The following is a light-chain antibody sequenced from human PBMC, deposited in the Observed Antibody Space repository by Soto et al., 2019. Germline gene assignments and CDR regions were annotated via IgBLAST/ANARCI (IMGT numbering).Light chain of an antibody. CDR1: QSVSSY. CDR3: QQRGNWPWT. CDR2: DAS. V-gene: IGKV3-11*01. J-gene: IGKJ1*01. Sequence: IVLTQSPATLSLSPGERATLSCRARQSVSSYLAWYQQKPGQAPRLLIYDASNRATGIPARFSGSGSGTDFTLTISSLEPEDFAVYYCQQRGNWPWTFGQGTKVEIK.